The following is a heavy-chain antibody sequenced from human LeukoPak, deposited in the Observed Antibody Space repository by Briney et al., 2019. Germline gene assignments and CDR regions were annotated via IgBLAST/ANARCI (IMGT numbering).Heavy chain of an antibody. D-gene: IGHD6-13*01. CDR3: AKVKYSSSWPFDY. Sequence: GGSLRLSCAAPGFIFSSYAMSWVRQAPGKGLEWVSSVSGSGDSTYYADSVKGRFTISRDNSKNTLYLQMNGLRAEDTAVYYCAKVKYSSSWPFDYWGQGTLVTVSS. J-gene: IGHJ4*02. CDR2: VSGSGDST. V-gene: IGHV3-23*01. CDR1: GFIFSSYA.